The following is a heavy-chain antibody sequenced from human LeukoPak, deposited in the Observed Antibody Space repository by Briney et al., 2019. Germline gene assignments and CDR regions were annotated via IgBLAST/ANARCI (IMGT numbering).Heavy chain of an antibody. J-gene: IGHJ5*02. Sequence: GGSLRLSCAASGFTFSSYAMHWVRQAPGKGLEGVAVISYDGSNKYYADSVKGRFTISRDNSKNTLYLQMNSLRAEDTAVYYCARGSRIQLNWFDPWGQGTLVTVSS. D-gene: IGHD5-18*01. V-gene: IGHV3-30-3*01. CDR3: ARGSRIQLNWFDP. CDR1: GFTFSSYA. CDR2: ISYDGSNK.